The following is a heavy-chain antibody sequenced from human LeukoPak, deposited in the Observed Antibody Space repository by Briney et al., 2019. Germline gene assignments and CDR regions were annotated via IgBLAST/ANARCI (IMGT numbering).Heavy chain of an antibody. Sequence: SETLSLTCTVSGGSISSYYWSWIRQPPGKGLEWIGYIYYSGSTNYNPSLKSRVTISVDTSKNQFSLKLSSVTAADTAVYYCASYSSRLYGMDVWGQGTTVTVSS. J-gene: IGHJ6*02. D-gene: IGHD6-13*01. V-gene: IGHV4-59*01. CDR1: GGSISSYY. CDR2: IYYSGST. CDR3: ASYSSRLYGMDV.